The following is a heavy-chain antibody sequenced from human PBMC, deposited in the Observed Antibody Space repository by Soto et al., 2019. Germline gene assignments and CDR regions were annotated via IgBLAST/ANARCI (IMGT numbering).Heavy chain of an antibody. CDR3: ARDRGSSSWFYYYYGMDV. J-gene: IGHJ6*02. CDR2: ISYDGSNK. V-gene: IGHV3-30-3*01. CDR1: GFTFSSYA. D-gene: IGHD6-13*01. Sequence: QVQLVESGGGVVQPGRSLRLSCAASGFTFSSYAMHWVRQAPGKGLEWVAVISYDGSNKYYADSVKGRFTISRDNSKNTLYLQMNSLRAEDTAVYYCARDRGSSSWFYYYYGMDVWGQGTTVTVSS.